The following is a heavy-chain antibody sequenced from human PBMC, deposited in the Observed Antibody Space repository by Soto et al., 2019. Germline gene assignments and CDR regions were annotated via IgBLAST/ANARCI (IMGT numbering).Heavy chain of an antibody. V-gene: IGHV3-23*01. Sequence: EVQLLESGGGLVQPGGSLRLSCAASGFTFSSYGMTWVRQAPGKGLEWVSFSSATGAGRYYADSVKGRFTISRDNSKNTLYLQMTSLRADDTAVYYCAKDRRAGGNYGLYSDFWGQGALVIVSS. CDR2: SSATGAGR. D-gene: IGHD1-7*01. CDR1: GFTFSSYG. J-gene: IGHJ4*02. CDR3: AKDRRAGGNYGLYSDF.